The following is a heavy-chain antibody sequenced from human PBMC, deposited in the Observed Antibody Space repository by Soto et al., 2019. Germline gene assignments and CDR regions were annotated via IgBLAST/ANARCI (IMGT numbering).Heavy chain of an antibody. CDR1: VFTFSSYA. CDR3: ARDYLGRIAVAVNWYFDL. CDR2: ISYDGSNK. Sequence: GSLRLSCAAPVFTFSSYAMHWVRQAPGKGLEWVAVISYDGSNKYYADSVKGRFTISRDNSKNTLYLQMNSLRAEDTAVYYCARDYLGRIAVAVNWYFDLWGRGTLVTVSS. J-gene: IGHJ2*01. D-gene: IGHD6-19*01. V-gene: IGHV3-30-3*01.